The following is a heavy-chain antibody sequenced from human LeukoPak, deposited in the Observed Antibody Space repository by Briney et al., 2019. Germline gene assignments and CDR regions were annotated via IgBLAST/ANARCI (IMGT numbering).Heavy chain of an antibody. CDR2: IYGGGNI. CDR3: ARGAGYNYPYYFDY. V-gene: IGHV3-53*01. J-gene: IGHJ4*02. CDR1: GFTVSSNY. Sequence: PGGSQRLSCAASGFTVSSNYMNWVRQAPEKGLEWVSVIYGGGNIYYADSVKGRFTISRDNSKNTLYLQMNSLRAEDTAVYYCARGAGYNYPYYFDYWGQGTPVTVSS. D-gene: IGHD5-24*01.